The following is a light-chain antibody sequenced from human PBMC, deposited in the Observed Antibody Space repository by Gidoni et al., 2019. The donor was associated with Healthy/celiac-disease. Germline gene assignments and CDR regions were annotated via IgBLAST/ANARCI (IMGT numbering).Light chain of an antibody. CDR2: GAS. Sequence: DIQMTQSPSSVSASVGDRVTITCRASQGIGSWLAWYQQKPGKAPKLLIYGASSLQSGVPLRFSGSGSGTDFDLNISTLRPEDFASYSCQQANSFPRTFGQGTKVGSK. CDR3: QQANSFPRT. CDR1: QGIGSW. J-gene: IGKJ1*01. V-gene: IGKV1-12*01.